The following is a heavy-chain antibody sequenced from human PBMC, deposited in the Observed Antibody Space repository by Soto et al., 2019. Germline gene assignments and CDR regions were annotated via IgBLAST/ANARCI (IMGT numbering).Heavy chain of an antibody. J-gene: IGHJ4*02. D-gene: IGHD3-3*01. CDR1: GCSISSSSYY. V-gene: IGHV4-39*01. CDR3: ASGRGLFGVDPHFDY. Sequence: SETLSLTCTVSGCSISSSSYYWGWIRQPPGKGLEWIGSSYDSGSTYYNPSLKSRVTISVDTSKNQLSLKLNSVTAAVTAVYYCASGRGLFGVDPHFDYWGQGTLVTVSS. CDR2: SYDSGST.